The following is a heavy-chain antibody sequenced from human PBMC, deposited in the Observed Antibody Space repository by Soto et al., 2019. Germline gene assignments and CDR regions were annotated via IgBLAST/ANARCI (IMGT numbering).Heavy chain of an antibody. V-gene: IGHV3-23*01. CDR2: ISAGGDRT. Sequence: GGSLRLSCATSGFTFSNYPMNWVRRAPGKGLEWVSGISAGGDRTYYADSVKGRFTIFGDNSKNSVSLRMNSLRVEDTAVYYCARRVWGQGTLVTVSS. CDR1: GFTFSNYP. CDR3: ARRV. J-gene: IGHJ4*02.